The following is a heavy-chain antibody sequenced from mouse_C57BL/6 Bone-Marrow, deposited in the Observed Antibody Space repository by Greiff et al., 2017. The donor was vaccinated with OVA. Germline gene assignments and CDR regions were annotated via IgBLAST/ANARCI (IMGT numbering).Heavy chain of an antibody. CDR1: GFTFSSYA. CDR3: ARGGSSYLTY. Sequence: EVKVVESGGGLVKPGGSLKLSCAASGFTFSSYAMSWVRQTPEKRLEWVATISDGGSYTYYPDKVKGRFTISRDNAKNNLYLQMSHLKSEDTAMYYCARGGSSYLTYWGQGTLVTVSA. CDR2: ISDGGSYT. V-gene: IGHV5-4*03. D-gene: IGHD1-1*01. J-gene: IGHJ3*01.